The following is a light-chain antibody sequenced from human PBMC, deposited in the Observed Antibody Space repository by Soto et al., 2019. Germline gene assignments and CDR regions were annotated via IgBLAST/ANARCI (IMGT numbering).Light chain of an antibody. CDR3: CSYAGSSTFHVV. Sequence: QSVLTQPASVSGSPGQSITISCTGTSSDVGSYNLVSWYQQHPGKAPKLMIYEGSKRPSGVSNRFSGSKSGNTASLTISGLQAEDEADYYCCSYAGSSTFHVVFGGGTKLIVL. V-gene: IGLV2-23*03. J-gene: IGLJ2*01. CDR2: EGS. CDR1: SSDVGSYNL.